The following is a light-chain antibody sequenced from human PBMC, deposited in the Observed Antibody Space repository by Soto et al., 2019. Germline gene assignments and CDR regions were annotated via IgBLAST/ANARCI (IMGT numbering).Light chain of an antibody. Sequence: EIVLTQSPGTLSLSPVERATLSCRASQSVSSSHLAWYQQKPGQAPRLLIYSASSRATGIPDRFSGSGSGTGFTLTISRLEPEDFAVYYCQRYGGFGQGTKVDIK. CDR3: QRYGG. J-gene: IGKJ1*01. CDR2: SAS. V-gene: IGKV3-20*01. CDR1: QSVSSSH.